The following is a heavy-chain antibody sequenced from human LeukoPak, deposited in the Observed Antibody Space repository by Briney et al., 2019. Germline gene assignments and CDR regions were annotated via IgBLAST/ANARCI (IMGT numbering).Heavy chain of an antibody. CDR2: IKPDGSEK. Sequence: PGGSLRPSCVASGFTFSSHHMNWVRQTPGKGLESVATIKPDGSEKYYVDSVKGRFTISRDNAKSSLYLQMNSLRAEDTGVYFCARMSSYCDYWGQGTLVTVSS. CDR3: ARMSSYCDY. CDR1: GFTFSSHH. V-gene: IGHV3-7*01. J-gene: IGHJ4*02. D-gene: IGHD2-2*01.